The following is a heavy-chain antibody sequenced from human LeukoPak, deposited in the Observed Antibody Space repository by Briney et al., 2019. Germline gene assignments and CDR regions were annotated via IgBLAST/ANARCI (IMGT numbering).Heavy chain of an antibody. CDR2: IWYDGSNK. Sequence: PGGSLRLSCAASGFTFSSYAMHWVRQAPGKGLEWVAVIWYDGSNKYYADSVKGRFTISRDNSKNTLYLQMNSLRAEDTAVYYCARDGWTRRDGYYWSFDYWGQGTLVTVSS. J-gene: IGHJ4*02. V-gene: IGHV3-33*08. CDR3: ARDGWTRRDGYYWSFDY. CDR1: GFTFSSYA. D-gene: IGHD5-24*01.